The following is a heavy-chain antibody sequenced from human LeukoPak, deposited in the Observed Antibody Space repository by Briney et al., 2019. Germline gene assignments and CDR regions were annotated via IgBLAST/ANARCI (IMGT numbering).Heavy chain of an antibody. CDR1: GYTLTGLS. J-gene: IGHJ3*02. CDR3: ATGWRELWYAFDI. D-gene: IGHD5-18*01. V-gene: IGHV1-24*01. Sequence: ASVKASCKVSGYTLTGLSMHWVRQAPGHGLEWRGGFDPEDGETIYAQKFQGRVTMTEDTSTDTAYMELSSLRSEDTAVYYCATGWRELWYAFDIWGQGTMVTVSS. CDR2: FDPEDGET.